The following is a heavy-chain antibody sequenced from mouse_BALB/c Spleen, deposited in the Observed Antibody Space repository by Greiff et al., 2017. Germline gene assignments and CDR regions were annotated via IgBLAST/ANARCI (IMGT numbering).Heavy chain of an antibody. V-gene: IGHV1-5*01. D-gene: IGHD4-1*01. Sequence: VQLKQSGTVLARPGASVKMSCKASGYSFTSYWMHWVKQRPGQGLEWIGAIYPGNSDTSYNQKFKGKAKLTAVTSASTAYMELSSLTNEDSAVYYCARRGWEGGAWFAYWGQGTLVTVSA. CDR1: GYSFTSYW. CDR3: ARRGWEGGAWFAY. CDR2: IYPGNSDT. J-gene: IGHJ3*01.